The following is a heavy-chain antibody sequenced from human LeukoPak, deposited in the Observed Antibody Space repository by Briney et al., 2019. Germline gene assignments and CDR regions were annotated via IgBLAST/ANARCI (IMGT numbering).Heavy chain of an antibody. CDR2: INGDGSET. Sequence: GGFLRLSCAASGFTFSSFWIYWVRHAPGKGLVWVSRINGDGSETIYADSVKGRFTISRDNAKNTVYLQMNSLRAEDTAVYYCARVRMGDDFNPLDYWGQGTLVTVSS. J-gene: IGHJ4*02. V-gene: IGHV3-74*01. D-gene: IGHD3-16*01. CDR3: ARVRMGDDFNPLDY. CDR1: GFTFSSFW.